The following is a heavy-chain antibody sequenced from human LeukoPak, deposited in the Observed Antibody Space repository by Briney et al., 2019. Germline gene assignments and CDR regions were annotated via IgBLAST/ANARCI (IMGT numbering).Heavy chain of an antibody. J-gene: IGHJ6*02. CDR2: LSYDGSNT. V-gene: IGHV3-30*18. Sequence: GGSLRLSCAASGFTFSSYGMHWVRQAPGKGLEWVAVLSYDGSNTYYGDSVKGRFTISRDNSQSTLFLQMNSLRAEDTAVYFCAKGLLWFGDLLPQDAMDVWGQGTTVTVSS. CDR3: AKGLLWFGDLLPQDAMDV. CDR1: GFTFSSYG. D-gene: IGHD3-10*01.